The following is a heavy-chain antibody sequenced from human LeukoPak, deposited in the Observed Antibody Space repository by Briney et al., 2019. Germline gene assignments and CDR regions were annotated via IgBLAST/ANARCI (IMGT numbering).Heavy chain of an antibody. D-gene: IGHD3-10*02. CDR1: GFRFDDYG. J-gene: IGHJ6*04. V-gene: IGHV3-48*03. CDR3: AELGITMIGGV. Sequence: GGSLRLSCAASGFRFDDYGMSWVRQAPGKGLEWVSYISSSGSTIYYADSVKGRLTISRDNAKNSLYLQMNSLRAEDTAVYYCAELGITMIGGVWGKGTTVTISS. CDR2: ISSSGSTI.